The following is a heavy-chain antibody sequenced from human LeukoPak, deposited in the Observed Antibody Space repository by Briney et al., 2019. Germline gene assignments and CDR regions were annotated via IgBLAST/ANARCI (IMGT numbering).Heavy chain of an antibody. D-gene: IGHD2-2*01. CDR2: IYPGDSDT. V-gene: IGHV5-51*01. Sequence: GESLQISCRGSRYSFVSYWIGWVRQMPGKGLEWMGIIYPGDSDTRYSPSFQGQVTISADKSISTAYLQWSSLKASDTAMYYCARQGCTSTTCLDIWGQGTMVTVSS. CDR3: ARQGCTSTTCLDI. J-gene: IGHJ3*02. CDR1: RYSFVSYW.